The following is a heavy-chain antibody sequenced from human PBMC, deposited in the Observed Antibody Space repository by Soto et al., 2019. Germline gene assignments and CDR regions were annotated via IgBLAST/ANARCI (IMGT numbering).Heavy chain of an antibody. J-gene: IGHJ6*02. CDR2: ISGSGVST. Sequence: GGSLRLSCAASGFTFSSYAMSWVRQAPGKGLEWVPGISGSGVSTYYADSVKGRFTISRDNSKNTLYLRMNSLRAEDTAIYYCAAPRDEYGSGVSWFTYGMDIWGQGTTVTVSS. V-gene: IGHV3-23*01. CDR1: GFTFSSYA. D-gene: IGHD3-10*01. CDR3: AAPRDEYGSGVSWFTYGMDI.